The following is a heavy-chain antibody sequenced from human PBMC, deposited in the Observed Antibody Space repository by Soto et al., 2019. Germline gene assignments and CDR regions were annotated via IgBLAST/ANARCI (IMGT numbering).Heavy chain of an antibody. CDR1: GGSISSGGYS. Sequence: QLQLQESGSGLVKPSQTLSLTCAVSGGSISSGGYSWSWIWQPPGKGLEWIGYIYHSGSTYYNPPLKSRLTRSLDRPKNQFSLKLGSVTAADTAVYYCAAGGGLPRYYWGQGTLVTVSS. V-gene: IGHV4-30-2*01. J-gene: IGHJ4*02. D-gene: IGHD5-12*01. CDR3: AAGGGLPRYY. CDR2: IYHSGST.